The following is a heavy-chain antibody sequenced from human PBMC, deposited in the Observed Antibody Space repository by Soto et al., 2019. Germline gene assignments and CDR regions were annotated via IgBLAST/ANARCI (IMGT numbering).Heavy chain of an antibody. V-gene: IGHV4-30-2*01. J-gene: IGHJ4*02. Sequence: QLQLQESGSGLVKPSQTLSLTCAVSGVSISSGGYSWSWIRQPPGKGLEWIGYMYHSGSTYYNPSPKRRVXXSXDXXKNQFSLNLSSVTAADTAMYYCARANDDFWRALDYWGQGTVVTVSS. D-gene: IGHD3-3*01. CDR1: GVSISSGGYS. CDR3: ARANDDFWRALDY. CDR2: MYHSGST.